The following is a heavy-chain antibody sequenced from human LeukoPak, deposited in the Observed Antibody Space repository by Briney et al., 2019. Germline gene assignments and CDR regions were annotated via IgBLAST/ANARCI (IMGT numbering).Heavy chain of an antibody. CDR2: ISWNSGSI. Sequence: GGSLRLSCAASGFTFDDYAMHWVRQAPGKGLEWVSGISWNSGSIGYADSVKGRFTISRDNAKNSLYLQMNSLRAEDTALYYCAKGVPLGSIDYWGQGALVTVSS. V-gene: IGHV3-9*01. CDR3: AKGVPLGSIDY. J-gene: IGHJ4*02. D-gene: IGHD6-13*01. CDR1: GFTFDDYA.